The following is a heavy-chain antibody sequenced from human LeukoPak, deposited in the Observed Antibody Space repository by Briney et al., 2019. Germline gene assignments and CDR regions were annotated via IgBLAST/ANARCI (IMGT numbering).Heavy chain of an antibody. J-gene: IGHJ6*02. CDR2: IYYSGST. V-gene: IGHV4-59*01. Sequence: SQTLSLTCTVSGGFLSSYYWCWIRQPPGKGLEWIGYIYYSGSTNYNPSLKSRVTISVDTSKNQFSLKLSSVTAADTAVYYCARASAPGFYNYYGMDVWGQGTTVTVSS. D-gene: IGHD3-9*01. CDR1: GGFLSSYY. CDR3: ARASAPGFYNYYGMDV.